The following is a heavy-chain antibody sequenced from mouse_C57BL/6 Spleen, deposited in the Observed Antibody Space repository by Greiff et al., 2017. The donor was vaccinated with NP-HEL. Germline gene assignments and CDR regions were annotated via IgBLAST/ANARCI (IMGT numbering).Heavy chain of an antibody. CDR1: GYTFTTYP. Sequence: QVQPQQSGAELVKPGASVKMSCKASGYTFTTYPIEWMKQNHGKSLEWIGNFHPYNDDTKYNEKFKGKATLTVEKSSSTVYLELSRLTSDDSAVYYCARRGGDYGSSYWYFDVWGTGTTVTVSS. CDR2: FHPYNDDT. CDR3: ARRGGDYGSSYWYFDV. D-gene: IGHD1-1*01. V-gene: IGHV1-47*01. J-gene: IGHJ1*03.